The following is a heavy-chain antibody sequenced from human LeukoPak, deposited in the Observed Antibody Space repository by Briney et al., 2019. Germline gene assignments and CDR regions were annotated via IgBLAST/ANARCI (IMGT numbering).Heavy chain of an antibody. CDR1: GFTFSSYW. CDR3: AKDYYGSGSYDY. V-gene: IGHV3-74*01. CDR2: ISTDGSST. D-gene: IGHD3-10*01. J-gene: IGHJ4*02. Sequence: PGGSLRLSCAASGFTFSSYWMHWVRQAPGKGLVWVSRISTDGSSTSYADSVKGRFTISRDNSKNTLYLQMNSLRAEDTAVYYCAKDYYGSGSYDYWGQGTLVTVSS.